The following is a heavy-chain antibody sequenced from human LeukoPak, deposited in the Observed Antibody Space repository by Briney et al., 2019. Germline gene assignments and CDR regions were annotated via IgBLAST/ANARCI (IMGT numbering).Heavy chain of an antibody. V-gene: IGHV3-21*01. CDR1: GFTFSSYS. D-gene: IGHD6-13*01. CDR2: ISSSSNYI. Sequence: PGGSLRLSCAASGFTFSSYSMNWVRQAPGKGLEWVSSISSSSNYIYYADSVMGRFTISRDNAKNSLYLQMNSLRAEDTAVYYCARVHSSSWYYFDYWGQGTLVTVSS. CDR3: ARVHSSSWYYFDY. J-gene: IGHJ4*02.